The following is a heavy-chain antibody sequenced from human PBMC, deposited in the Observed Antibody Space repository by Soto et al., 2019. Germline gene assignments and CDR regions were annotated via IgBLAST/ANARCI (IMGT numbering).Heavy chain of an antibody. CDR2: IYYSGST. CDR3: ARDDRTYSSSDYYYYYYMDV. J-gene: IGHJ6*03. V-gene: IGHV4-59*01. Sequence: SETLSLTCTVSGGSISSYYWSWIRQPPGKGLEWIGYIYYSGSTNYNPSLKSRVTISVDTSKNQFSLKLSSVTAADTAVYYCARDDRTYSSSDYYYYYYMDVWGKGTTVTVSS. CDR1: GGSISSYY. D-gene: IGHD6-6*01.